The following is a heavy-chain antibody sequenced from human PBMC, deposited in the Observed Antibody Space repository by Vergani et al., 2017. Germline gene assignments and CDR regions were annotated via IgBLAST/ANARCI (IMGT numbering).Heavy chain of an antibody. J-gene: IGHJ6*03. V-gene: IGHV4-34*01. CDR1: GGSLSGYY. CDR3: ARGQRAAAAPADYYYMDV. D-gene: IGHD6-13*01. CDR2: INHSGST. Sequence: QVQLQEWGAGPLKPSETPSPTCAVYGGSLSGYYWSWISQPAGKGREWMGEINHSGSTNYNPSLKSRVTISVDTSKSQFSLKLSSVTAADSAVYYCARGQRAAAAPADYYYMDVWGK.